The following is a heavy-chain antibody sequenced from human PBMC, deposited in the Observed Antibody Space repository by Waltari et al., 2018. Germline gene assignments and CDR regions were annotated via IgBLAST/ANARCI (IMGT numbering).Heavy chain of an antibody. CDR2: ISGVGGST. Sequence: EVQLLESGGGLVQPGGSLRLSCAASGFTFSSYAMRWVRQAPGKGLEWVSVISGVGGSTYYADSVKGRFTISRDNSKNTLYLQMNSLRAEDTAVYYCAKGTYFLTIFGVTITDLWGQGTLVTVSS. D-gene: IGHD3-3*01. CDR1: GFTFSSYA. CDR3: AKGTYFLTIFGVTITDL. V-gene: IGHV3-23*01. J-gene: IGHJ5*02.